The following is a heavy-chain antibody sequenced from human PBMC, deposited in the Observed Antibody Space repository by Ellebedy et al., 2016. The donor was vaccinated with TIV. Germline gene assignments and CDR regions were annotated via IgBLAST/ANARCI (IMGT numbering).Heavy chain of an antibody. Sequence: GGSLRLXCAASGFTFSNAWMSWVRQAPGKGLEWVSGISWNSGSIGYADSVKGRFTISRDNAKNSLYLQMNSLRAEDTALYYCAKDNQQLVFHGYFDYWGQGTLVTVSS. CDR3: AKDNQQLVFHGYFDY. D-gene: IGHD6-13*01. CDR2: ISWNSGSI. CDR1: GFTFSNAW. J-gene: IGHJ4*02. V-gene: IGHV3-9*01.